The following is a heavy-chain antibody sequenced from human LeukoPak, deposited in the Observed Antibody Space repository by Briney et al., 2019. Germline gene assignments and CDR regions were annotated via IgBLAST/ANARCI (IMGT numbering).Heavy chain of an antibody. Sequence: SETLSLTCTVSGGSISSYYWSWIRQPPGEGLEWIGYIYYSGSTNYNPSLKSRVTISVDTSKNQFSLKLSSVTAADTAVYYCAREPRLLWFGEPTNAFDIWGQGTMVTVSS. D-gene: IGHD3-10*01. CDR3: AREPRLLWFGEPTNAFDI. J-gene: IGHJ3*02. CDR1: GGSISSYY. V-gene: IGHV4-59*01. CDR2: IYYSGST.